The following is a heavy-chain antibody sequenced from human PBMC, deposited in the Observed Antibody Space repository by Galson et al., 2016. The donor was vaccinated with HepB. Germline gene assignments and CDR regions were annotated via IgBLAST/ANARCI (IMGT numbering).Heavy chain of an antibody. J-gene: IGHJ4*02. CDR1: GESFSGYY. V-gene: IGHV4-34*01. D-gene: IGHD3-10*01. CDR2: IYHTGST. Sequence: SETLSLTCAVYGESFSGYYWSWIRKPPGKGLEWIGEIYHTGSTNYNPSLKSRVTMSIDKSKKQFSLKLAYVTAADTAVYYCARGSNGPLRVRVLIDFCGQGTLVTVSS. CDR3: ARGSNGPLRVRVLIDF.